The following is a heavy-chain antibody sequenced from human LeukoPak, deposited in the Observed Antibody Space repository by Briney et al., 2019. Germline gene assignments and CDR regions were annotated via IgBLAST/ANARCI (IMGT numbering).Heavy chain of an antibody. Sequence: GSLRLSCSASGFTFSSYAMSWVRQAPGKGLEWVSAISGGGGSTYYADSVKGRFTISRDNSKNTLYLQMNSLRAEDTAVYYCAKYRITMIVVVIRDYFDYWGQGTLVTVSS. V-gene: IGHV3-23*01. D-gene: IGHD3-22*01. CDR3: AKYRITMIVVVIRDYFDY. J-gene: IGHJ4*02. CDR2: ISGGGGST. CDR1: GFTFSSYA.